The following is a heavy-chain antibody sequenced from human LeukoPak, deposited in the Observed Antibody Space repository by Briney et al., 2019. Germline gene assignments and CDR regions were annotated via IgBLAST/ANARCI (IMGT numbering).Heavy chain of an antibody. J-gene: IGHJ6*02. CDR3: AKDRYYYGSGSYLSDGMDV. V-gene: IGHV3-11*01. CDR2: ISSSGSTI. CDR1: GFTFSDYY. Sequence: GGSLRLSCAASGFTFSDYYMSWIRQAPGKGLEWVSYISSSGSTIYYADSVKGRFTISRDNAKNSLYLQMNSLRAEDTALYYCAKDRYYYGSGSYLSDGMDVWGQGTTVTVSS. D-gene: IGHD3-10*01.